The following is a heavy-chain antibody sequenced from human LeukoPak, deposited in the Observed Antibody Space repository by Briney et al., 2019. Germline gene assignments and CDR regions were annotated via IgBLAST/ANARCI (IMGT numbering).Heavy chain of an antibody. CDR2: VGGSGDNT. CDR1: GFTFSSYG. CDR3: AKAAMVREIITTDLYYFDY. D-gene: IGHD3-10*01. J-gene: IGHJ4*02. Sequence: GGSLRLSCAAYGFTFSSYGMSWVRQAPGKGLEWVSGVGGSGDNTYYADSVKGRFTISRDNSKNTLYLQMNSLRAEDTAVYYCAKAAMVREIITTDLYYFDYWGQGTLVTVSS. V-gene: IGHV3-23*01.